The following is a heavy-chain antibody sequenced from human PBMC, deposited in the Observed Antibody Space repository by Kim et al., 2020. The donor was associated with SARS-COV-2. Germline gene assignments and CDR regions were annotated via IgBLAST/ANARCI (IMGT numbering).Heavy chain of an antibody. CDR3: ARDQGLFGDLSDYFDY. CDR2: INSDGSST. J-gene: IGHJ4*02. V-gene: IGHV3-74*01. D-gene: IGHD3-10*02. CDR1: GFTFSSYW. Sequence: GGSLRLSCAASGFTFSSYWMHWVRQAPGKGLVWVSRINSDGSSTSYADSVKGRFTISRDNAKNTLYLQMNSLRAEDTAVYYCARDQGLFGDLSDYFDYWGQGTLVTVSS.